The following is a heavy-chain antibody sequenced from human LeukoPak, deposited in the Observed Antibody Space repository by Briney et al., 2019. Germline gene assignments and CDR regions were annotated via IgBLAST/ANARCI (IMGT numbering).Heavy chain of an antibody. CDR2: ISGTGGNT. CDR1: GFTFSNYA. Sequence: GGSLRLSCASSGFTFSNYAMSWVRQSPGKGLKWVSAISGTGGNTYYADSVTGRFTISRDNSRHTLYLQMNSLRAEDNAVYYCPKDTRALLRLGYFDCWGQGTLVTVSS. D-gene: IGHD1-26*01. J-gene: IGHJ4*02. CDR3: PKDTRALLRLGYFDC. V-gene: IGHV3-23*01.